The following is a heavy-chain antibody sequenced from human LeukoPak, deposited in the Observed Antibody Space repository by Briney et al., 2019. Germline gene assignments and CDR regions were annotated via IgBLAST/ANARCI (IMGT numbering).Heavy chain of an antibody. CDR3: ARYDFWSGYYTY. V-gene: IGHV4-34*01. Sequence: KPSETLSLTCVVYGGSLSDYYWNWIRQPPGKGLEWIGEINHSGSTNYNPSLESRVTISVDTSKNQFSLKLSSVTAADTAVYYCARYDFWSGYYTYWGQGTLVTVSS. CDR2: INHSGST. D-gene: IGHD3-3*01. CDR1: GGSLSDYY. J-gene: IGHJ4*02.